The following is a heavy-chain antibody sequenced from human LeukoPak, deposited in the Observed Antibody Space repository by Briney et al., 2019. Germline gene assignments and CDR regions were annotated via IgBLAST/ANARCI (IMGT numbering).Heavy chain of an antibody. V-gene: IGHV4-39*07. CDR3: ASLDRGLYFDY. CDR1: GGSISSSGYY. Sequence: SETLSLTCTVSGGSISSSGYYWGCIRQPPGEGLEWIGSIYYSGNTYYNPSLKSRVTISLDTSKNQFSLKLGSVTAADTAIYYCASLDRGLYFDYWGQGTLVTVSS. CDR2: IYYSGNT. J-gene: IGHJ4*02. D-gene: IGHD3-10*01.